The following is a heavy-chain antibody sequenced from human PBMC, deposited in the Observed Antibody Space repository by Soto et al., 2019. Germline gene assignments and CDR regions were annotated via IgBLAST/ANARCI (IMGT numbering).Heavy chain of an antibody. J-gene: IGHJ4*02. D-gene: IGHD3-10*02. CDR3: ATFMLVDY. CDR1: GFTFSSYA. V-gene: IGHV3-30-3*01. Sequence: QVQLVESGGGVVQPGRSLRLSCAASGFTFSSYAMHWVHQAPGKGLEWVAVISYDGSNKYYADSVKGRFTISRDNSKNTLYLQMNSLRAEDTAVYYCATFMLVDYWGQGTLVTVSS. CDR2: ISYDGSNK.